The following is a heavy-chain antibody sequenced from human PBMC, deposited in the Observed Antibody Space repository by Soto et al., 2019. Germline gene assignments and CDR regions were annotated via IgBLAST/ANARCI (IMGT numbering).Heavy chain of an antibody. Sequence: QVQLVQSGAEVKKPGASVKVSCKASGYTFTSYGISWVRQAPGQGLEWMGWISAYNGNTNYAQKLDGRVTMTTDTSTSTVYMELRSLRSDDTAVYYCAGDGGPDYGDYLSMAFDVWGQGTMVTVSS. CDR3: AGDGGPDYGDYLSMAFDV. D-gene: IGHD4-17*01. V-gene: IGHV1-18*01. J-gene: IGHJ3*01. CDR1: GYTFTSYG. CDR2: ISAYNGNT.